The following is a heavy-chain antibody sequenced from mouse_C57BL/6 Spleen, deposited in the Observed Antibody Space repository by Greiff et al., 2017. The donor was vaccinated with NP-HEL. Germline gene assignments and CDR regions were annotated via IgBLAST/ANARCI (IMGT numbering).Heavy chain of an antibody. Sequence: VKQSCKASGNTFTSYWMQWAKQRPGQGLEWIGEIDPSDSYTNYNQKYKGKATLTVDTSSSRAYMQLSSLTSEDSAGYYCARKTAQATDYWGQGTTLTVSS. CDR2: IDPSDSYT. CDR3: ARKTAQATDY. V-gene: IGHV1-50*01. D-gene: IGHD3-2*02. CDR1: GNTFTSYW. J-gene: IGHJ2*01.